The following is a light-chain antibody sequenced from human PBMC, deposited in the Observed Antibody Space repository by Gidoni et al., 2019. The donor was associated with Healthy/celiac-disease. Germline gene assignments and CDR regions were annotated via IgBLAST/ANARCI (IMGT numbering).Light chain of an antibody. Sequence: IVFTHSPATLSLSPWERATLSCRASRSVSSYLAWYHQKPGQAPRLLIYEASNRATGIPARFRGSGSGTDFTLTISSLEPEDFAVYYCQQRSNWLTFXGXTKVEIK. J-gene: IGKJ4*01. CDR3: QQRSNWLT. V-gene: IGKV3-11*01. CDR1: RSVSSY. CDR2: EAS.